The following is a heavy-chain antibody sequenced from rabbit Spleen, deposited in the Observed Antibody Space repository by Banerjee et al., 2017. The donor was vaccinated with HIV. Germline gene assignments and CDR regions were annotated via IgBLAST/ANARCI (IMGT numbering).Heavy chain of an antibody. D-gene: IGHD1-1*01. CDR3: ARDTSSSFSSYGMDL. J-gene: IGHJ6*01. Sequence: QEQLVESGGGLVQPEGSLTLTCTASGFSFSSSYYMCWVRQAPGKGLEWIACIYTGGSGITAYASWAKGRFSVSKPSSTTVTLQVTRLTAADTATYFCARDTSSSFSSYGMDLWGQGSLVPVS. CDR2: IYTGGSGIT. CDR1: GFSFSSSYY. V-gene: IGHV1S45*01.